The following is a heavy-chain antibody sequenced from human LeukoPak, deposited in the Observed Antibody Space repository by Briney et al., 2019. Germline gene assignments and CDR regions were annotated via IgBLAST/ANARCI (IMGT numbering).Heavy chain of an antibody. J-gene: IGHJ4*02. V-gene: IGHV3-7*01. D-gene: IGHD3-9*01. Sequence: PGGSLRLSRAASGFTFSSYWMSWVRQAPGKGLEWVANIKQDGSEKYYVDSVKGRFTISRDNAKNSLYLQMNSLRAEDTAVYYCARDSPYYDILTGYYPERDFDYWGQGTLVTVSS. CDR1: GFTFSSYW. CDR3: ARDSPYYDILTGYYPERDFDY. CDR2: IKQDGSEK.